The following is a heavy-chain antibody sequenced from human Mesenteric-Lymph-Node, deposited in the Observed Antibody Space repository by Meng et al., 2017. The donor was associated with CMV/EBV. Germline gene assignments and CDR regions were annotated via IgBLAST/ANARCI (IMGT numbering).Heavy chain of an antibody. Sequence: SETLSLTCTVSGGSIISHYWSWIRQPPGKGLEWIGEINHSGSINYNPSLKSRVSILVDRSKKQFSLKLTSVTAADTAVYYCARKGTTSVWFDPWGQGTLVTVSS. CDR1: GGSIISHY. D-gene: IGHD1-1*01. CDR3: ARKGTTSVWFDP. J-gene: IGHJ5*02. CDR2: INHSGSI. V-gene: IGHV4-34*01.